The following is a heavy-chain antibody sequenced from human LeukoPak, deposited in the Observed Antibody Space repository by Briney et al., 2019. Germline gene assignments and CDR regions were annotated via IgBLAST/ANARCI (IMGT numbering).Heavy chain of an antibody. CDR3: ARGRELGNWFDP. Sequence: SETLSLTCTVSGGSISSYYWSWIRQPAGKGLEWIGRIYAGGSTNYNPSLKSRVTMSVDTSKNQFSLKLSSVTAADTAVYYCARGRELGNWFDPWGQGTLVTVSS. V-gene: IGHV4-4*07. CDR1: GGSISSYY. J-gene: IGHJ5*02. CDR2: IYAGGST. D-gene: IGHD1-26*01.